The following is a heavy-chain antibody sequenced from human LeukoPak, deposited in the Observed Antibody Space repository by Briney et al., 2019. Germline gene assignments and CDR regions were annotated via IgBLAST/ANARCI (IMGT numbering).Heavy chain of an antibody. CDR1: GYTFTGYY. CDR3: ARRGARIAVAGPGVGY. V-gene: IGHV1-2*02. CDR2: INPNSGGT. J-gene: IGHJ4*02. Sequence: ASVKVSCKASGYTFTGYYMHWVRQAPGQGLEWMGWINPNSGGTNYAQKFQGRATMTRDASISTAYMELSRLRSDDTAVYYCARRGARIAVAGPGVGYWGQGTLVTVSS. D-gene: IGHD6-19*01.